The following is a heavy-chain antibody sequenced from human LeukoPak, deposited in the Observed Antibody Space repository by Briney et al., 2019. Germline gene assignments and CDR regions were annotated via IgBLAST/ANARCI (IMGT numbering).Heavy chain of an antibody. V-gene: IGHV4-38-2*02. CDR3: ARGDYGSGSYYQVVDY. CDR1: GFSISSGHY. CDR2: IYHSGVT. J-gene: IGHJ4*02. Sequence: KPSETLSLTCSVSGFSISSGHYWGWIRLPPGKGLEWIGSIYHSGVTYYNPSLKSRVTISVDTSKNQFSLKLNSVTPEDAALYYCARGDYGSGSYYQVVDYWGQGTLVTVSS. D-gene: IGHD3-10*01.